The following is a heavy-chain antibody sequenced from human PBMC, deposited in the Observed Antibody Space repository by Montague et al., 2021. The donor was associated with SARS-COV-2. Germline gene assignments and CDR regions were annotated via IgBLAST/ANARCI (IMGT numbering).Heavy chain of an antibody. CDR1: TSSFSGYY. D-gene: IGHD2-15*01. CDR2: IDHSGNT. Sequence: SETLSLTCAVYTSSFSGYYRGWIRQSPGKGLEWIGEIDHSGNTNYNPTLKSRVTISADTSKSQFSLKLNSVTAADTAVYYCERGWWSWCHWGQGTLVTVSS. V-gene: IGHV4-34*01. CDR3: ERGWWSWCH. J-gene: IGHJ4*02.